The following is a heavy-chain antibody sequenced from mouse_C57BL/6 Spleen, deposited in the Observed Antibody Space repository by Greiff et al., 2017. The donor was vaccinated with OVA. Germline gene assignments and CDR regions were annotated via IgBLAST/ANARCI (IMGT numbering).Heavy chain of an antibody. V-gene: IGHV1-15*01. J-gene: IGHJ4*01. D-gene: IGHD1-1*01. CDR1: GYTFTDYE. CDR2: IDPETGGT. Sequence: QVQLKESGAELVRPGASVTLSCKASGYTFTDYEMHWVKQTPVHGLEWIGAIDPETGGTAYNQKFKGKAILTADKSSSTAYMELRSLTSEDSAVYYCTRSDYYGSSYGRNAMDYWGQGTSVTVSS. CDR3: TRSDYYGSSYGRNAMDY.